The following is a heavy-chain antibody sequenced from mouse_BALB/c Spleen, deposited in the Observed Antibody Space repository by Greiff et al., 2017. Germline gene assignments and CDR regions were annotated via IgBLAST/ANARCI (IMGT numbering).Heavy chain of an antibody. CDR1: GFTFNTYA. CDR2: LRSKSNNYAT. CDR3: VRVGPGYAMDY. J-gene: IGHJ4*01. V-gene: IGHV10-3*03. Sequence: EVQLVESGGGLVQPKGSLKLSCAASGFTFNTYAMHWVCQAPGKGLEWVARLRSKSNNYATYYADSVKDRFTISRDDSQSMLYLQMNNLKTEDTAMYYCVRVGPGYAMDYWGQGTSVTVSS.